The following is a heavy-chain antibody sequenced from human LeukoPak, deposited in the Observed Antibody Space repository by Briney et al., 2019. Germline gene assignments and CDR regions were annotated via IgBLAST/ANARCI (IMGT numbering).Heavy chain of an antibody. J-gene: IGHJ4*02. D-gene: IGHD5-18*01. V-gene: IGHV1-69*05. Sequence: SVKVSCKASGGTFSSYAISWVRQAPGQGLEWMGGIIPIFGTANYAQKFQGRVTITTDESTSTAYIGLSSLRSEDTAVYYCASLELDTASGRYWGQGTLATVSS. CDR1: GGTFSSYA. CDR3: ASLELDTASGRY. CDR2: IIPIFGTA.